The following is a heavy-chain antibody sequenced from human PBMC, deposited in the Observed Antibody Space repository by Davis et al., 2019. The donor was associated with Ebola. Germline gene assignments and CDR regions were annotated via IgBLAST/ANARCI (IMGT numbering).Heavy chain of an antibody. CDR3: ARRDFDGFDI. J-gene: IGHJ3*02. Sequence: HSQTLSLTRAISGDSVSANSVAWNWIRQSPSRGLEWLGRTYYRSKWHNDFAVSVKSRMTINPDTSKNQISLQLKSVSPEDTAVYYCARRDFDGFDIWGQGTMVTVSS. CDR1: GDSVSANSVA. CDR2: TYYRSKWHN. D-gene: IGHD3-3*01. V-gene: IGHV6-1*01.